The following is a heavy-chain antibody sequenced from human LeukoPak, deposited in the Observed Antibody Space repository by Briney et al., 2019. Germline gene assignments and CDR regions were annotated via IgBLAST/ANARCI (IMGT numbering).Heavy chain of an antibody. CDR3: ARHLPYSSGGHYFAH. Sequence: GESLKISCNGSGYSFTSSWIGWVRQMPGKGLEWMGIIWPGDSQTTYSPSFQGQVTISVDRSISTAYLQWSSLKASDTAMYYCARHLPYSSGGHYFAHWGQGTLVTVSS. V-gene: IGHV5-51*01. CDR1: GYSFTSSW. J-gene: IGHJ4*02. CDR2: IWPGDSQT. D-gene: IGHD5-18*01.